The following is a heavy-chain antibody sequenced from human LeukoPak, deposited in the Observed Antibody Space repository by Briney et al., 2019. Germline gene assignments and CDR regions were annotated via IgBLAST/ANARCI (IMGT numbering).Heavy chain of an antibody. CDR1: GGSIRSSYYY. D-gene: IGHD3-22*01. CDR3: ARVNTYYYDSSGYYTPYYFDY. J-gene: IGHJ4*02. Sequence: SETLSLTCTVSGGSIRSSYYYWGWIRQPPGKGLEWIGSIYDSGSTYYNPSLRSRVTISVDTSKNQFSLKLNSVTAADTAVYYCARVNTYYYDSSGYYTPYYFDYWGQGTLVTVSS. CDR2: IYDSGST. V-gene: IGHV4-39*01.